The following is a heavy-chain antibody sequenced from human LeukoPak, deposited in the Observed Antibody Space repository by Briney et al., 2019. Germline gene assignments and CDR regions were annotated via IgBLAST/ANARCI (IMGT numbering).Heavy chain of an antibody. CDR1: GGSFSGYY. Sequence: PSETLSLTCAVYGGSFSGYYWSWIRQPPGKGLEWIGEINHSGSTNYNPSLKSRVTISVDTSKNQFSLKLSSVTAADTAVYYCARIAAPIDYWGQGTLVTVSS. CDR2: INHSGST. V-gene: IGHV4-34*01. J-gene: IGHJ4*02. D-gene: IGHD6-13*01. CDR3: ARIAAPIDY.